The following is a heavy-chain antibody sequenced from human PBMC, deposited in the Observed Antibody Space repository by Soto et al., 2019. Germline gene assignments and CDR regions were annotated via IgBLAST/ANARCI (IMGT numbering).Heavy chain of an antibody. CDR3: AKAVLEWLLSRPDY. CDR2: ISGSGGST. J-gene: IGHJ4*02. CDR1: GFTFSSYA. V-gene: IGHV3-23*01. Sequence: GESLKISCAASGFTFSSYAMSWVRQAPGKGLEWVSAISGSGGSTYYADSVKGRFTISRDNSKNTLYLQMNSLRAEDTAVYYCAKAVLEWLLSRPDYWGQGTLVTVSS. D-gene: IGHD3-3*01.